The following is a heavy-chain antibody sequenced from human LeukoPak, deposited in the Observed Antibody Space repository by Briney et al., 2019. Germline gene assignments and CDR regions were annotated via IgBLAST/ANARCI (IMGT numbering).Heavy chain of an antibody. J-gene: IGHJ4*02. V-gene: IGHV4-34*01. Sequence: SGGSLRLSCAASGFTVSSSYMSWIRQPPGKGLEWIGEINHSGSTNYNPSLKSRVTVSVDTSKNQFSLKLSSVTAADTAVYYCARTDMSHFDYWGQGTLVTVSS. CDR3: ARTDMSHFDY. CDR2: INHSGST. CDR1: GFTVSSSY. D-gene: IGHD3-9*01.